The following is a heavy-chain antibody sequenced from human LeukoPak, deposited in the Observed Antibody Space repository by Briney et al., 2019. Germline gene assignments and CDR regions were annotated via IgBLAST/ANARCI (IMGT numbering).Heavy chain of an antibody. Sequence: GRSLRLSCAASGFTFSSYAMHWVSQAPGKGLEWVSFISLRGGTILYADSVQGRFTISRDNAKNSLYLQMNALTAEDTAIYYCARVLGGSGRSGEWFDLWGQGTLVSVSS. CDR2: ISLRGGTI. J-gene: IGHJ5*02. CDR3: ARVLGGSGRSGEWFDL. CDR1: GFTFSSYA. D-gene: IGHD6-19*01. V-gene: IGHV3-48*03.